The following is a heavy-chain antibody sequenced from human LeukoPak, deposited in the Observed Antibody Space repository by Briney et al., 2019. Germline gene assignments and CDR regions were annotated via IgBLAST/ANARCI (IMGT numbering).Heavy chain of an antibody. V-gene: IGHV1-2*02. Sequence: ASVKVSCKASGYTFTGYYMHWVRQAPGQGPEWMGWLNPDSGGTNYAQNFQARVTMTRDTSITTAYMELTWLTSDDTAVYYCARGAHSGSYFLIDYWGQGTLVTVSS. D-gene: IGHD1-26*01. CDR3: ARGAHSGSYFLIDY. CDR1: GYTFTGYY. J-gene: IGHJ4*02. CDR2: LNPDSGGT.